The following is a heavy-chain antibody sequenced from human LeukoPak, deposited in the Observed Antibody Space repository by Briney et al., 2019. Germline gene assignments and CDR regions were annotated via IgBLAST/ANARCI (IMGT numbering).Heavy chain of an antibody. J-gene: IGHJ4*02. D-gene: IGHD6-19*01. CDR1: GLTVSSSY. CDR2: IYSDGTT. V-gene: IGHV3-66*01. CDR3: ASRYSSGWYAY. Sequence: PGGSLRLSCVASGLTVSSSYMSWVRQAPGKGLEWVSVIYSDGTTYYAGSVKGRFTISRDNSKNTLYLQLNSLRAEDTAVYYCASRYSSGWYAYWGQGTLVTVSS.